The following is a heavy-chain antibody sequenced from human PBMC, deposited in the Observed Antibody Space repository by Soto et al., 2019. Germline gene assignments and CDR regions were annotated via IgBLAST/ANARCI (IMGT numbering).Heavy chain of an antibody. V-gene: IGHV3-7*01. CDR1: GFTFSSYW. CDR2: IKQDGSEK. D-gene: IGHD3-9*01. Sequence: EVQLVESGGGLVQPGGSLRLSCAASGFTFSSYWMSWVRQAPGEGLEWVANIKQDGSEKYYVDCVKGRFTISRDNAKNSLYLQMNSLRAEDTAVYYCARARYFDWLFYNWGQGTLVTVSS. CDR3: ARARYFDWLFYN. J-gene: IGHJ4*02.